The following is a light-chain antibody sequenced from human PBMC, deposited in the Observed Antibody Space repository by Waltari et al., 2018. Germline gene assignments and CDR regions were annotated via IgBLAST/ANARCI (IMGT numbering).Light chain of an antibody. J-gene: IGLJ2*01. V-gene: IGLV1-44*01. CDR3: AAWDDSLSGPVV. CDR2: SNN. CDR1: SSNIGRNI. Sequence: QSVLTQPPSASGTPGQRVTISCSGSSSNIGRNIVNWYQQLPGAAPKLLIYSNNQRPSGVPDRFSGSKSGTSASLAIRGLQSEDEADYYCAAWDDSLSGPVVFGGGTKLTVL.